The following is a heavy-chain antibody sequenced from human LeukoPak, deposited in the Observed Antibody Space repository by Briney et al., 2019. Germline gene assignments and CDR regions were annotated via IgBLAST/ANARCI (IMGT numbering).Heavy chain of an antibody. CDR3: ASAYDFWSGSYQLGP. CDR2: INPSGGST. CDR1: GYTFTSYY. Sequence: GASVKVSCKASGYTFTSYYMHWVRQAPGQGLEWMGIINPSGGSTSYAQKCQGRVTMTRDTSTSTVYMELRRLRSEATVVYYCASAYDFWSGSYQLGPWGQGTLVTVSS. J-gene: IGHJ5*02. V-gene: IGHV1-46*03. D-gene: IGHD3-3*01.